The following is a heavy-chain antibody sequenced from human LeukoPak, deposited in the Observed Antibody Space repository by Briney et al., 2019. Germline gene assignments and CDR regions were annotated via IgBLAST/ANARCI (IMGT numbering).Heavy chain of an antibody. CDR2: INPSGGST. CDR3: ARGGGYSSGPSLLYYGMDV. J-gene: IGHJ6*02. CDR1: GYTFTSYY. V-gene: IGHV1-46*01. Sequence: ASVKVSCKASGYTFTSYYMHWVRQAPGQGLEWMGIINPSGGSTSYAQKFQGRVTMTRDTSTSTVYMELSSLRSVDTAVYYCARGGGYSSGPSLLYYGMDVWGQGTTVTVSS. D-gene: IGHD6-19*01.